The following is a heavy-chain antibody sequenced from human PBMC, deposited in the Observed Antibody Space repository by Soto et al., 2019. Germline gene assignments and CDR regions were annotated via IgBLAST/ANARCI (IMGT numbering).Heavy chain of an antibody. CDR3: ARGGTFRTFAY. Sequence: PSETLSLTCTVSGGSINNYYWSWIRQPPGKGLEWIGYIYYSGNTNYNPSLKSRVTISVDTSKNQFSLKLSSATAADTAVYYCARGGTFRTFAYWGQGTLVTVSS. CDR2: IYYSGNT. V-gene: IGHV4-59*01. CDR1: GGSINNYY. D-gene: IGHD3-16*01. J-gene: IGHJ4*02.